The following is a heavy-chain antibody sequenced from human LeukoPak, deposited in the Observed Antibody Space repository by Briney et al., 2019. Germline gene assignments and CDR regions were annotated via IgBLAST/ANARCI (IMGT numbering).Heavy chain of an antibody. CDR2: MNPNSGDI. D-gene: IGHD3-9*01. V-gene: IGHV1-2*02. J-gene: IGHJ4*02. CDR1: GYTFTSYD. Sequence: ASVKVSCKASGYTFTSYDINWVRLAPGQGLEWMGWMNPNSGDIHYAQKFQGRVTMTRDTSTSTAYMDLSRLGSDDTAVYYCARGGYDILTGSYRVRYYFDYWGQGTLVTVSS. CDR3: ARGGYDILTGSYRVRYYFDY.